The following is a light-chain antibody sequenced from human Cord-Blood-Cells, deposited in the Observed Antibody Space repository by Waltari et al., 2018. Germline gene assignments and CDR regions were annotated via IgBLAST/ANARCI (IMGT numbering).Light chain of an antibody. Sequence: QSALTQPASVSGSPGQSITISCTGTSSDVGSYNLVSWYQQHPGKAPKLMIYEGSKRPSGISNRFSGSKSGSTASLTISGLQAEDEADYYCCSYAGSSTPWVFGGGTKLTVL. CDR1: SSDVGSYNL. CDR2: EGS. CDR3: CSYAGSSTPWV. V-gene: IGLV2-23*01. J-gene: IGLJ3*02.